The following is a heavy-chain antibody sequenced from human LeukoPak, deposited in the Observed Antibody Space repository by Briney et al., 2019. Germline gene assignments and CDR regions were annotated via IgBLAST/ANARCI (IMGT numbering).Heavy chain of an antibody. V-gene: IGHV3-66*01. CDR3: ASGGDYYDSPLFDY. CDR1: GFTVSSNY. Sequence: GGSLRLSCAASGFTVSSNYMSWVRQAPGKGLEWGSVIYSGGSTYYADSVKGRFTISRDNSKNTLYLQMNSLRAEDTAVYYCASGGDYYDSPLFDYWGQGTLVTVSS. D-gene: IGHD3-22*01. CDR2: IYSGGST. J-gene: IGHJ4*02.